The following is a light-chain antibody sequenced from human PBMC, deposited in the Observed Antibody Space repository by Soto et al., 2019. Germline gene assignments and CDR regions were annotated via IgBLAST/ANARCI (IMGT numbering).Light chain of an antibody. V-gene: IGLV2-14*01. CDR3: SSYTSSSTLV. CDR2: EVT. Sequence: QSVLTQPASVSGSPGQSITISCTGTSSDVGGYNYVSWYQHHPGKAPKFMIYEVTNRPSGVSNRFSGSKSGNTASLTISGLQAEDEADYYCSSYTSSSTLVFGTGTKLTVL. J-gene: IGLJ1*01. CDR1: SSDVGGYNY.